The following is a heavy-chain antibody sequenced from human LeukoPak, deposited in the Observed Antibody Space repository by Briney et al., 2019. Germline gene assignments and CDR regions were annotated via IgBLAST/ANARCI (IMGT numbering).Heavy chain of an antibody. J-gene: IGHJ4*02. V-gene: IGHV4-39*02. Sequence: SETLSLTCAVSGDSISSTNYYWGWLRPPPGKGLEWVACISHSGQTSYHPSLKSRLNIFVDTSRNHFSLMPTSLLGTDTALYSWARYIGFGAGDKLGCECWGQGTLVTVSS. CDR2: ISHSGQT. CDR1: GDSISSTNYY. CDR3: ARYIGFGAGDKLGCEC. D-gene: IGHD3-3*01.